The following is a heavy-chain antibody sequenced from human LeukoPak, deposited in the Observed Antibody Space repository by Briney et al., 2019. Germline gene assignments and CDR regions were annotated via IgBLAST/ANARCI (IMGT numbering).Heavy chain of an antibody. D-gene: IGHD3-3*01. V-gene: IGHV5-51*01. CDR1: GYTFSSYW. CDR2: IYPGDSDT. J-gene: IGHJ4*02. CDR3: ARQNDFRLDY. Sequence: GESLKISCKGSGYTFSSYWIGWVRQMPGKGLEWMGIIYPGDSDTRYSPSLQGQVTIPVDTSIGTAYLQWSSLKASDTAIYYCARQNDFRLDYWGQGTLVTVSS.